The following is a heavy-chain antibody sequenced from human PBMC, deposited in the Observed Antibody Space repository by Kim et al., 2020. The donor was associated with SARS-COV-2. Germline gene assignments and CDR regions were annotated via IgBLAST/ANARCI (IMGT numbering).Heavy chain of an antibody. CDR1: GFTFSAYD. CDR2: ITKTSSTI. CDR3: VRYRWWGAFDM. Sequence: GGSLRLSCATSGFTFSAYDMNWVRQAPGKGLEWLSFITKTSSTIYYADSVKGRFTISRDNAKNSLDLQMNSLRDEDTALYYCVRYRWWGAFDMWGQGTMV. J-gene: IGHJ3*02. D-gene: IGHD3-16*02. V-gene: IGHV3-48*02.